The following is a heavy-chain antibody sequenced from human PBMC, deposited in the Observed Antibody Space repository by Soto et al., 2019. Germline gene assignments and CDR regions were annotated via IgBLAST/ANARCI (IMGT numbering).Heavy chain of an antibody. CDR3: ARGRITMVRGPGPFDI. CDR2: INAGNGNT. V-gene: IGHV1-3*01. J-gene: IGHJ3*02. Sequence: ASVKVSCKASGYTFTSYAMHWVRQAPGQRLEWMGWINAGNGNTKYSQKFQGRVTITRDTSASTAYMELSSLRSEDTAVYYCARGRITMVRGPGPFDIWGQGTMVTVS. D-gene: IGHD3-10*01. CDR1: GYTFTSYA.